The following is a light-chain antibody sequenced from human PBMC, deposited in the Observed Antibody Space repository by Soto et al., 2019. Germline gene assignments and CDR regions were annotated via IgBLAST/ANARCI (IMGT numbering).Light chain of an antibody. CDR2: GAS. Sequence: EIGITQSPATLSVAPGERGTLSCMPSQSVSSNLAWYQQKPGQAPRLLIYGASTRATGIPARFSGSGSRADFTLTISRLEPEDFAVYYCQQYGSSGTFGQGTKVDIK. J-gene: IGKJ1*01. CDR1: QSVSSN. V-gene: IGKV3-15*01. CDR3: QQYGSSGT.